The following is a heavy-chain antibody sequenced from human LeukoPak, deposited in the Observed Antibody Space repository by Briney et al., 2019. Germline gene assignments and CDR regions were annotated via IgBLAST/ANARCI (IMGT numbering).Heavy chain of an antibody. CDR1: GFDFNTYL. V-gene: IGHV3-74*01. CDR3: AREMRFSTSRSQSLIYYYGLDV. Sequence: GGSLRLSCVASGFDFNTYLMHWVRQSPGKGLVWVSRIKNDGSRTTYADSVKGRFTISRDNASNTVFLQMNSLRAEDTAVYYCAREMRFSTSRSQSLIYYYGLDVWGQGTTVTVSS. J-gene: IGHJ6*02. D-gene: IGHD3-10*01. CDR2: IKNDGSRT.